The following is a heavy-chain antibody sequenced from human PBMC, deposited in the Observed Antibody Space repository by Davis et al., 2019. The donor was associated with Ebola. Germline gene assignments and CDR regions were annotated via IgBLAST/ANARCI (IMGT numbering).Heavy chain of an antibody. D-gene: IGHD2-2*02. CDR2: ISSSGST. Sequence: PSETLSLTCTVSGGSIRSGGYYWSWIRQYPGQGLEWIGYISSSGSTYSNPSLKSRVTISVATSKNQFSLRLSSVTAADTAVYYCAREREVVPAAISGNFYYYMDVWGKGTTVTVSS. CDR1: GGSIRSGGYY. CDR3: AREREVVPAAISGNFYYYMDV. J-gene: IGHJ6*03. V-gene: IGHV4-31*03.